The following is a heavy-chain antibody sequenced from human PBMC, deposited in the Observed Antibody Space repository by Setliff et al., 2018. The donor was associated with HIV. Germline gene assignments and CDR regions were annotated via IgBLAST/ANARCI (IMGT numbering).Heavy chain of an antibody. J-gene: IGHJ4*02. CDR3: ARTLRAAAMGYFDY. V-gene: IGHV4-39*07. D-gene: IGHD5-18*01. CDR1: GDSLSSTGDH. CDR2: VYRSGTT. Sequence: SETLSLTCTVSGDSLSSTGDHWGWIRQPPGKGLEWIGSVYRSGTTDFNPFLERRVTMSVDTSKNRFSLQLTSVTAADTAVYYCARTLRAAAMGYFDYWGQGTLVTVSS.